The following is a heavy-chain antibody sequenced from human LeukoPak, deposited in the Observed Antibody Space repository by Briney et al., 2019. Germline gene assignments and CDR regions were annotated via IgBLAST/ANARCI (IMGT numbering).Heavy chain of an antibody. V-gene: IGHV1-2*02. J-gene: IGHJ4*02. D-gene: IGHD3-9*01. Sequence: ASLKVSCKASGYTFTGYYMHWVRQAPVQGLEWMGWINPNIGGTNYAHNFQGRVTMTRDTSISTAYMELSRLRSDDTAVYYCAITLTGYYDFDYWGQGTLVTVSA. CDR1: GYTFTGYY. CDR2: INPNIGGT. CDR3: AITLTGYYDFDY.